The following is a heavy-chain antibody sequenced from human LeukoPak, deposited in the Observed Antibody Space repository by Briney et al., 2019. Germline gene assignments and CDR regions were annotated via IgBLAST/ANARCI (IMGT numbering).Heavy chain of an antibody. CDR1: GYTFTGYY. Sequence: ASVKVSCKASGYTFTGYYIHWVRQAPGQGLEWMGWIDPNSGDTSFAQIFQGRVTMTRVTSISTTYMEMSSLRSDDTAAFYCARQGSGSYKLDYWGQGALVTVSS. CDR2: IDPNSGDT. D-gene: IGHD3-10*01. V-gene: IGHV1-2*02. CDR3: ARQGSGSYKLDY. J-gene: IGHJ4*02.